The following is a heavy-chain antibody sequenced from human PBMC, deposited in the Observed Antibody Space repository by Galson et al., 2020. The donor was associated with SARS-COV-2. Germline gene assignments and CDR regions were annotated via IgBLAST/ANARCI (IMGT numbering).Heavy chain of an antibody. CDR2: ISAYNGNT. J-gene: IGHJ4*02. CDR1: GYTFNSYG. Sequence: ASVKVSCKASGYTFNSYGISWVRQAPGQGLEWMGWISAYNGNTNYAQKLQGRVTMTTDTSTSTAYMELRSLRSDDTAVYYCARDSTKTIFGVVIMPSPFDYWCQVTLVTVSS. V-gene: IGHV1-18*04. CDR3: ARDSTKTIFGVVIMPSPFDY. D-gene: IGHD3-3*01.